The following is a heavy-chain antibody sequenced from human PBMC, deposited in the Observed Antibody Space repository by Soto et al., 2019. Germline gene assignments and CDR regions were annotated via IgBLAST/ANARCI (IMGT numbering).Heavy chain of an antibody. Sequence: QVQLQESGPGLVKPSQTLSLTCTVSGGSISSGGYYWSWIRQHPGKGLEWIGYIYYSGSTYYNPALKSRVTISVDTSKTQFSLKLSSVTAADTAVYYCARAVRYYDSHYAFDIWGQGTMVTVSS. V-gene: IGHV4-31*03. D-gene: IGHD3-22*01. J-gene: IGHJ3*02. CDR3: ARAVRYYDSHYAFDI. CDR1: GGSISSGGYY. CDR2: IYYSGST.